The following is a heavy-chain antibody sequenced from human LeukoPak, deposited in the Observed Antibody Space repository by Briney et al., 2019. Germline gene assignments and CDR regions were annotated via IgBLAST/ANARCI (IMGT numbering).Heavy chain of an antibody. D-gene: IGHD2-15*01. V-gene: IGHV3-23*01. J-gene: IGHJ4*02. Sequence: GGSLRLSCAAPGFTFSSSAMNWVRQAPGKGLEWVSAISNNGGYTYYADSVQGRFTISRDNSKSTLCLQMNSLRAEDTAVYYCAKQLGYCSDGSCYFPYWGQGTLVTVSS. CDR1: GFTFSSSA. CDR2: ISNNGGYT. CDR3: AKQLGYCSDGSCYFPY.